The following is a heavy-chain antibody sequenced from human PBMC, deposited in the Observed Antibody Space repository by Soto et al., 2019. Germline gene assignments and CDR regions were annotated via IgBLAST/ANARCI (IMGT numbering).Heavy chain of an antibody. V-gene: IGHV4-30-4*01. CDR2: IYYSGGT. Sequence: PSETLSLTCTVSGGSISSGDYYWSWIRQPPGKGLEWIGYIYYSGGTYYNPSLKSRVTISVDTSKNQFSLKLSSVTAADTAVYYCARDLAHCSSTSCSRMDVWGQGTTVTVSS. D-gene: IGHD2-2*01. J-gene: IGHJ6*02. CDR1: GGSISSGDYY. CDR3: ARDLAHCSSTSCSRMDV.